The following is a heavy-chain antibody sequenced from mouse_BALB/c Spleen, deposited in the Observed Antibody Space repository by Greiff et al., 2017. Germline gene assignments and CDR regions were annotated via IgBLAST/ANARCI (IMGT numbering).Heavy chain of an antibody. V-gene: IGHV1-69*02. D-gene: IGHD2-1*01. J-gene: IGHJ4*01. CDR3: ARGGNYYAMDY. Sequence: QVQLQQPGAELVKPGASVKLSCKASGYTFTSYWMHWVKQRPGQGLEWIGEIDPSDSYTNYNQKFKGKATLTVDKSSSTAYMQLSSLTSEDSAVYYCARGGNYYAMDYWGQGTSGTVSS. CDR2: IDPSDSYT. CDR1: GYTFTSYW.